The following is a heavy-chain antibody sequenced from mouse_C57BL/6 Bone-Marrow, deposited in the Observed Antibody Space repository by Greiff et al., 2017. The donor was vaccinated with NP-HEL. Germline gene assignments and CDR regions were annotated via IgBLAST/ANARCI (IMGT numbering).Heavy chain of an antibody. CDR2: ISNLAYSI. CDR1: GFTFSDYG. J-gene: IGHJ4*01. Sequence: EVKLEESGGGLVQPGGSLKLSCAASGFTFSDYGMAWVRQAPRKGPEWVAFISNLAYSIYYADTVTGRFTISRENAKNTLYLEMSSLRSEDTAMYYCARRTGYYAMDYWGQGTSVTVSS. V-gene: IGHV5-15*04. CDR3: ARRTGYYAMDY.